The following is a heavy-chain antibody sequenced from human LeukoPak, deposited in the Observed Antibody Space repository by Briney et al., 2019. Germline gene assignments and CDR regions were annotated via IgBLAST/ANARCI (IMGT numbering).Heavy chain of an antibody. CDR2: IKSKTDGGTT. V-gene: IGHV3-15*07. J-gene: IGHJ6*02. CDR1: GFTFSNAW. CDR3: TTEDTAMANYYYYGMDV. D-gene: IGHD5-18*01. Sequence: GGSLRLSCAASGFTFSNAWMNWVRQAPGKGLEWVGRIKSKTDGGTTDYAAPVKGRFTISRDDSKNSLYLQMNILKTEDTAVYYCTTEDTAMANYYYYGMDVWGQGTTVTVSS.